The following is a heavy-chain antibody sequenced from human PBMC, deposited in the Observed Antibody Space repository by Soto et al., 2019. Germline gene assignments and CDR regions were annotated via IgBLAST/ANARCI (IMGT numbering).Heavy chain of an antibody. CDR3: AKRALRPMYYFDY. Sequence: SETLSLTCAVYGGSFSGYYWSWIRQPPGKGLEWIGEINHSGSTNYNPSLKSRVTISVDTSKNQFSLKLSSVTAADTAVYYCAKRALRPMYYFDYWGQGTLVTVSS. CDR2: INHSGST. D-gene: IGHD4-17*01. J-gene: IGHJ4*02. V-gene: IGHV4-34*01. CDR1: GGSFSGYY.